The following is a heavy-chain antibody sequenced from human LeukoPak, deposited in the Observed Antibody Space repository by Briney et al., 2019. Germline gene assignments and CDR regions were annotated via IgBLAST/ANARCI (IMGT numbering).Heavy chain of an antibody. D-gene: IGHD5-18*01. J-gene: IGHJ5*02. Sequence: PSETLSLTCTVSGGSISSSSYYWGWIRQPPGKGLEWIGSIYYSGSTYYNPSLKSRVTISVDTSKNQFSLKLSSVTAADTAVYYCARQTGYGFRFDPWGQGTLVTVSS. V-gene: IGHV4-39*01. CDR3: ARQTGYGFRFDP. CDR2: IYYSGST. CDR1: GGSISSSSYY.